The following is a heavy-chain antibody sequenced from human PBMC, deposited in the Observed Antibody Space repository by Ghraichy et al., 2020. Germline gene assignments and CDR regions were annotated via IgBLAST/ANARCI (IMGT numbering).Heavy chain of an antibody. CDR3: ARDIASVAFDF. D-gene: IGHD2-21*01. CDR2: ISGSLTTL. V-gene: IGHV3-48*01. J-gene: IGHJ3*01. CDR1: GFTFNLHS. Sequence: GGSLRLSCTASGFTFNLHSINWVRQAPGKGLEWVSFISGSLTTLHYADSVKGRFTISRDNAKNSVFLQMNSLRAEDTAMYYCARDIASVAFDFWGQGTMVTVYS.